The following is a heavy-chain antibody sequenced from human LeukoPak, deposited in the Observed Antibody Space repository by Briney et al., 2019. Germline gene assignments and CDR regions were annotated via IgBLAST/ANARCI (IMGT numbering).Heavy chain of an antibody. D-gene: IGHD1-1*01. V-gene: IGHV3-23*01. CDR3: AKDPGTTYFDY. Sequence: PGGSLRLSCAASGFTFRSYAMTWVRQAPGKGLEWVSAITTGGDITYYADSVKGRFTISRDNSKNTLYLQMNSLRAEDTAVYYCAKDPGTTYFDYWGQGTLVTVSS. CDR2: ITTGGDIT. J-gene: IGHJ4*02. CDR1: GFTFRSYA.